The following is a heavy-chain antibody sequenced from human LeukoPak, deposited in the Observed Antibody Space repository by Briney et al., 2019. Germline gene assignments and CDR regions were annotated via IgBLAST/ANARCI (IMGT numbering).Heavy chain of an antibody. CDR2: INPNSGGT. CDR3: ARLPRNYGDYVAY. Sequence: GASVKVSCKASGYTFTGYYMHWVRQAPGQGLEWMGWINPNSGGTNYAQKFQGRVTMTRDTSISTAYMELSGLRSDDTAIYYCARLPRNYGDYVAYWGQGTLVTVSS. J-gene: IGHJ4*02. D-gene: IGHD4-17*01. CDR1: GYTFTGYY. V-gene: IGHV1-2*02.